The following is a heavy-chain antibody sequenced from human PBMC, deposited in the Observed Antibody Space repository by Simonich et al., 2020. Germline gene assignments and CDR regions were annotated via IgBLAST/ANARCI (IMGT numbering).Heavy chain of an antibody. CDR3: ARDFRLQLVEIGTYYYYGMDV. D-gene: IGHD6-6*01. CDR2: ISSSGSTI. Sequence: EVQLVESGGGLVQPVGSLRLSCAASGFTFSSYEMNWVRQAPGKGLEWVSYISSSGSTIYYADSVKGRYTIPRDNAKNSQYLQLNSLRAEDTAVYYCARDFRLQLVEIGTYYYYGMDVWGQGTTVTVSS. V-gene: IGHV3-48*03. J-gene: IGHJ6*02. CDR1: GFTFSSYE.